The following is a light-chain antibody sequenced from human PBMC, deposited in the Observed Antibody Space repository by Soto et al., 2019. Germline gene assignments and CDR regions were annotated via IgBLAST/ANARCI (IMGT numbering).Light chain of an antibody. Sequence: DIQVTQSPSSLSASVRDRVTITCRASQSITTFLNWYQQKPGNAPKLLIYAASSLQTGVPSRFSGSGSGTDFTLTTSSLHREAFATYYCQQAYGAPPTFGQGTKVEIK. V-gene: IGKV1-39*01. CDR3: QQAYGAPPT. CDR2: AAS. CDR1: QSITTF. J-gene: IGKJ1*01.